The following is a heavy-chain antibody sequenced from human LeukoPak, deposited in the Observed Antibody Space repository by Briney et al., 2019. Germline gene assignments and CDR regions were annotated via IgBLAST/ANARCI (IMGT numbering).Heavy chain of an antibody. CDR2: IYYSGST. CDR1: DGSISSGGYY. CDR3: ARDSLRDYGALWAFDI. J-gene: IGHJ3*02. V-gene: IGHV4-31*03. D-gene: IGHD4-17*01. Sequence: SQTLSLTCTVSDGSISSGGYYWSWIRQHPGKGLEWIGYIYYSGSTYYNPSLKSRVTISVDTSKNQFSLKLSSVTAADTAVYYCARDSLRDYGALWAFDIWGQGTMVTVSS.